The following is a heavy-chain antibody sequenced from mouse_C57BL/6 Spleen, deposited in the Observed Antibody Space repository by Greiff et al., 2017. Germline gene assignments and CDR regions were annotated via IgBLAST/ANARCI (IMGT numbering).Heavy chain of an antibody. CDR1: GYTFTSYW. Sequence: QVQLQQPGAELVRPGSSVKLSCKASGYTFTSYWMDWVKQRPGQGLEWIGNIYPSDSETHYNQKFKDKATLTVDKSSSTAYMQLSSLTSEDSAVXYCARKGSILDYAMDYWGQGTSVTVSS. V-gene: IGHV1-61*01. D-gene: IGHD1-1*01. CDR2: IYPSDSET. CDR3: ARKGSILDYAMDY. J-gene: IGHJ4*01.